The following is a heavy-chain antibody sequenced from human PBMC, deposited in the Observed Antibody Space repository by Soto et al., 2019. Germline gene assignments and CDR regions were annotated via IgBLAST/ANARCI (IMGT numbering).Heavy chain of an antibody. D-gene: IGHD1-26*01. V-gene: IGHV1-2*04. Sequence: ASVKVSCKASGYTFTGYYMHWVRQAPGQGFEWMGWINPNSGGTNYAQKFQGWVTMTRDTSISTAYMELSRLRSDDTAVYYCARDLSGSYFSGMGVWGQGTTVTVSS. CDR3: ARDLSGSYFSGMGV. CDR2: INPNSGGT. J-gene: IGHJ6*02. CDR1: GYTFTGYY.